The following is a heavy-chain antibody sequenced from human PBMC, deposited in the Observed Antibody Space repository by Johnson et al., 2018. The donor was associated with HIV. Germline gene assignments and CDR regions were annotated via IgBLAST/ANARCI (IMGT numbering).Heavy chain of an antibody. D-gene: IGHD1-26*01. CDR3: ARDLRVGAIDGFDI. CDR2: IKQDGSEK. J-gene: IGHJ3*02. CDR1: GFTFSSYG. V-gene: IGHV3-7*05. Sequence: VQLVESGGGLVQPGGSLRLSCAASGFTFSSYGMSWVRQVPGKGLEWVANIKQDGSEKYYVDSVKGRFTISRDNAKNSLFLQMNSLRADDTAVFYCARDLRVGAIDGFDIWGQGTKVTVAS.